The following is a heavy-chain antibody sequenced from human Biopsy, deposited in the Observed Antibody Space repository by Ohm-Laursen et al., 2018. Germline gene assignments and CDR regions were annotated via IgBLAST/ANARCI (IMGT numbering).Heavy chain of an antibody. CDR1: GGSISSSTTYY. D-gene: IGHD6-19*01. V-gene: IGHV4-39*01. J-gene: IGHJ3*02. CDR2: IYNTETT. CDR3: AKHGSGWTGDDAFHI. Sequence: SETLSLTCTVSGGSISSSTTYYWAWLRQPPGKGLEWIGSIYNTETTFYNPSLKSRITISVDTSKNQFSLKLTSVTAADTAVYYCAKHGSGWTGDDAFHIWGQGTVVTVSS.